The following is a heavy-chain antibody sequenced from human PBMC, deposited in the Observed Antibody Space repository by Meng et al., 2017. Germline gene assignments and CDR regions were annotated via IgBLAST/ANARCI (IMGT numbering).Heavy chain of an antibody. Sequence: SQTLSLTCAISGDSVPSNSVAWNWIRQSPSRGLEWLGRTYYRSKWYNDYAVSVKSRITINPDTSKNQFSVQLNSVTPEDTAVYYCARNPLWHVGQNAFDIWGQGTMVTVSS. CDR2: TYYRSKWYN. D-gene: IGHD1-26*01. V-gene: IGHV6-1*01. CDR3: ARNPLWHVGQNAFDI. CDR1: GDSVPSNSVA. J-gene: IGHJ3*02.